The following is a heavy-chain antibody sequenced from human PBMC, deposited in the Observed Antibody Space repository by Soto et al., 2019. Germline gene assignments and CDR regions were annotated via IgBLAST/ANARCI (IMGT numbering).Heavy chain of an antibody. CDR3: AREKLLWFGELFERGYFDY. Sequence: SLRLSCAASGFTFSSYAMHWVRQAPGKGLEWVAVISYDGSNKYYADSVKGRFTISRDNSKNTLYLQMNSLRAEDTAVYYCAREKLLWFGELFERGYFDYWGQGTLVTVSS. V-gene: IGHV3-30-3*01. D-gene: IGHD3-10*01. J-gene: IGHJ4*02. CDR1: GFTFSSYA. CDR2: ISYDGSNK.